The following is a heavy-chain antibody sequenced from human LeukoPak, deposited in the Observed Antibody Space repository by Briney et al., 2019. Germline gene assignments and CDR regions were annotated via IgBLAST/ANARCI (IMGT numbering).Heavy chain of an antibody. D-gene: IGHD2-15*01. Sequence: ASVKVSCKVSGYTLTELSMHWVRQAPGKGLEWMGGFDPEDGETIYAQKFQGRVTMTEDTSTDTAYMELSSLRSEDTAVYYCATGHCSGGSCSFDYWGQGILVTVSS. J-gene: IGHJ4*02. CDR2: FDPEDGET. CDR3: ATGHCSGGSCSFDY. CDR1: GYTLTELS. V-gene: IGHV1-24*01.